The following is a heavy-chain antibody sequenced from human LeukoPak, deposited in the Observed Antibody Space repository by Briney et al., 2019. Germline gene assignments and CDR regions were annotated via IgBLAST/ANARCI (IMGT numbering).Heavy chain of an antibody. V-gene: IGHV4-59*01. CDR2: IYYSGST. Sequence: PSETLSHTCTVSGGSISSYYWSWIRQPPGKGLEWIGYIYYSGSTNYNPSLKSRVTISVDTSKNQFSLKLSSVTAADTAVYHCARVDYYDSSGDNSFDYWGQGTLVTVSS. CDR1: GGSISSYY. CDR3: ARVDYYDSSGDNSFDY. J-gene: IGHJ4*02. D-gene: IGHD3-22*01.